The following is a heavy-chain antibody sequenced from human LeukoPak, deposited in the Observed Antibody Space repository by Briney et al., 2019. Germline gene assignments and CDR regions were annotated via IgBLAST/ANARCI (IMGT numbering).Heavy chain of an antibody. Sequence: GASVKVSCKASGGTFSSYAISWVRQAPGQGLEWMGGIIPIFGTANYAQKFQGRVTITTDESTSTAYMELSSLRSEDTAVYYCARVPPYSSRSGEGNRSRRISYYMDVWGKGTTVTVSS. CDR1: GGTFSSYA. CDR3: ARVPPYSSRSGEGNRSRRISYYMDV. V-gene: IGHV1-69*05. CDR2: IIPIFGTA. D-gene: IGHD6-13*01. J-gene: IGHJ6*03.